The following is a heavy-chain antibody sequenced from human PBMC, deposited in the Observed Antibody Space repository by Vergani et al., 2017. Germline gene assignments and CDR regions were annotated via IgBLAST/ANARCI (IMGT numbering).Heavy chain of an antibody. J-gene: IGHJ4*02. Sequence: VQLVESGGVVVQPGGSLRLSCAASGFTFGDYYMSWIRQAPGKGLEWVSYISSSGSTIYYADSVKGRFTISRDNAKNSLYLQMNSLRAEDTAVYYCARAYSSSWYEVVYWGQGTLVTVSS. CDR3: ARAYSSSWYEVVY. CDR1: GFTFGDYY. D-gene: IGHD6-13*01. V-gene: IGHV3-11*01. CDR2: ISSSGSTI.